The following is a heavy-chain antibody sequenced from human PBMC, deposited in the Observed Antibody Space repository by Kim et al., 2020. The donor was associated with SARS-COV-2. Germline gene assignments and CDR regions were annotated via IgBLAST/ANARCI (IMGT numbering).Heavy chain of an antibody. V-gene: IGHV1-69*04. CDR1: GGTFSSYA. Sequence: SVKVSCKASGGTFSSYAISWVRQAPGQGLEWMGRIIPILGIANYAQKFQGRVTITADKSTSTAYMELSSLRSEDTTVYYCARGAAAGYNWFDPWGQGTLVTVSS. D-gene: IGHD6-13*01. CDR3: ARGAAAGYNWFDP. J-gene: IGHJ5*02. CDR2: IIPILGIA.